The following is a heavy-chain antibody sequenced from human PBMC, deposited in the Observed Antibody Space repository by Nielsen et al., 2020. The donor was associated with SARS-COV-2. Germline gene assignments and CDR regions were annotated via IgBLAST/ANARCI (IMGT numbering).Heavy chain of an antibody. CDR3: ARVPQSSGWIYWD. D-gene: IGHD6-19*01. J-gene: IGHJ4*02. CDR2: ISWNSGSI. CDR1: GFTFDDYA. V-gene: IGHV3-9*01. Sequence: SLKISCAASGFTFDDYAMHWVRQAPGKGLEWVSGISWNSGSIGYADSVKGRFTISRDNAKNSLYLQMNSLRAEDTALYYCARVPQSSGWIYWDWGQGTLVTVSS.